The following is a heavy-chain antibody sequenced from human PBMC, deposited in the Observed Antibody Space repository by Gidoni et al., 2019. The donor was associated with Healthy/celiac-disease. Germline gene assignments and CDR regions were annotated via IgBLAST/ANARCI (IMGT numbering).Heavy chain of an antibody. V-gene: IGHV5-51*01. CDR3: ARHRKGSSSWYGRRLPGELDY. Sequence: EVQLVQSGAEVKKPGESLKISCKGSGYSFTSYWIGWVRQMPGKGLEWMGIIYPGDSDTRYSPSFQGQVTISADKSISTAYLQWSSLKASDTAMYYCARHRKGSSSWYGRRLPGELDYWGQGTLVTVSS. J-gene: IGHJ4*02. D-gene: IGHD6-13*01. CDR1: GYSFTSYW. CDR2: IYPGDSDT.